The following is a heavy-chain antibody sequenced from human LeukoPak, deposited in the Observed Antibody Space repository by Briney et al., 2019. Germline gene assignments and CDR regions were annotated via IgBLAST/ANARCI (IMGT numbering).Heavy chain of an antibody. J-gene: IGHJ4*02. D-gene: IGHD5-18*01. CDR2: IYSGGGT. CDR3: ARAVPGYGFIFDY. V-gene: IGHV3-53*01. Sequence: PGGSLRLSCAASGFTVSSNYMSWVRQAPGKGLEWVSVIYSGGGTYYADSVKGRFTVSRDNSKNTLYLQMSGLTAEDTAVYYCARAVPGYGFIFDYWGQGTLVTVSS. CDR1: GFTVSSNY.